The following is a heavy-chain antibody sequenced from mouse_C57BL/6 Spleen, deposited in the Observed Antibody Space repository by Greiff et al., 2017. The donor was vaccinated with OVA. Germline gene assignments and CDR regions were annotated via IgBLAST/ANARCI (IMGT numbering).Heavy chain of an antibody. CDR3: ARRAVYSNYEYFDV. J-gene: IGHJ1*03. V-gene: IGHV1-55*01. CDR2: IYPGSGST. CDR1: GYTFTSYW. D-gene: IGHD2-5*01. Sequence: VQLQQSGAELVKPGASVKMSCKASGYTFTSYWITWVKQRPGQGLEWIGDIYPGSGSTNYNEKFKSKATLTVDTSSSTAYMQLSSLTSEDSAVYYCARRAVYSNYEYFDVWGTGTTVTVSS.